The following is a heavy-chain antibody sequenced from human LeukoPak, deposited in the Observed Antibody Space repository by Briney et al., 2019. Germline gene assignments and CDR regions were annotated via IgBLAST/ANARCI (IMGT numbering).Heavy chain of an antibody. CDR2: ISYDGSNK. J-gene: IGHJ4*02. D-gene: IGHD2-2*01. Sequence: GGSLRLSCAASGFTFSSYAMHWVRQAPGKGLEWVAVISYDGSNKYYADSVKGRFTISRDNSKNTLYLQMNSLRAEDTAVYYCASGRSAVVPAAIDYWGQGTLATVSS. CDR1: GFTFSSYA. V-gene: IGHV3-30*04. CDR3: ASGRSAVVPAAIDY.